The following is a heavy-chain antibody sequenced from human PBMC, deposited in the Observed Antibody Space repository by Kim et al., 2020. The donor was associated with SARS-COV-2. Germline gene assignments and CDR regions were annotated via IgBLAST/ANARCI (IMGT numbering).Heavy chain of an antibody. CDR2: ISGSGGST. CDR3: AKNVDIVATLLDY. D-gene: IGHD5-12*01. Sequence: GGSLRLSCAASGLTFSSYAISWVRQAPGKGLEWVSAISGSGGSTYYADSVKGRFTISRDNSKNTRYLQLNSLRAEDTAVYYCAKNVDIVATLLDYWGQGTLFTVSS. V-gene: IGHV3-23*01. J-gene: IGHJ4*02. CDR1: GLTFSSYA.